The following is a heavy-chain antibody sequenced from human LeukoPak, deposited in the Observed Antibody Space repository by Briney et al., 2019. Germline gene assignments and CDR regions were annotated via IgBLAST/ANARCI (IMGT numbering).Heavy chain of an antibody. CDR2: IYYSGST. CDR1: GGSISSSSYY. D-gene: IGHD6-13*01. V-gene: IGHV4-39*01. CDR3: ARCRIAPDWFDP. Sequence: PSETLSLTCTVSGGSISSSSYYWGWIRQPPGKGLEWIGSIYYSGSTYYNPSLRSRVTISVDTSKNQFSLKLSSVTAADTAVYYCARCRIAPDWFDPWGQGTLVTVSA. J-gene: IGHJ5*02.